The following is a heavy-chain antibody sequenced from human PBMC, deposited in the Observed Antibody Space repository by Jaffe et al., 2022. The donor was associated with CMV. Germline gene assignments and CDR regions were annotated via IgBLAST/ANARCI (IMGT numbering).Heavy chain of an antibody. CDR1: GYTFTRYA. Sequence: QVQLVQSGAEVKKPGASVKVSCKASGYTFTRYAVHWVRQAPGQRLEWMGWINSDNGNTRYSQKFRGRVTITRDTSASTAYMELSSLRSEDTAVYYCSRAPPDYYDSSGYYSGWFDPWGQGTLVTVSS. CDR2: INSDNGNT. V-gene: IGHV1-3*01. CDR3: SRAPPDYYDSSGYYSGWFDP. D-gene: IGHD3-22*01. J-gene: IGHJ5*02.